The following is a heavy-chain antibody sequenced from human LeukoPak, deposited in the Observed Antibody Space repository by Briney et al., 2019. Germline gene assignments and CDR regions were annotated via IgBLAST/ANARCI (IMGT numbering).Heavy chain of an antibody. CDR3: ARVKSGGYYYYYMDV. D-gene: IGHD3-16*01. Sequence: GSLRLSRAASGFTLDDYGMSWVRQAPGKGLEWGSGINWNGDSTGYADSVKGRVTISRDNDKNSLYLQMNSLRAEDTAVYYCARVKSGGYYYYYMDVWGKGTTVTVSS. CDR2: INWNGDST. J-gene: IGHJ6*03. CDR1: GFTLDDYG. V-gene: IGHV3-20*04.